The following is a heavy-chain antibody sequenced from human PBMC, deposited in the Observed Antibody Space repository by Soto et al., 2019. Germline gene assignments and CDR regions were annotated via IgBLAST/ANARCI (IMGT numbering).Heavy chain of an antibody. Sequence: TLSLTCTVSGGSISSYYWSWIRQPPGKGLEWIGYIYYSGSTNYNPSLKSRVTISVDTSKNQFSLKLSSVTAADTAVYYCARHGNRDDYGDYPNWFDPWGQGTLVTVSS. CDR2: IYYSGST. V-gene: IGHV4-59*08. CDR1: GGSISSYY. D-gene: IGHD4-17*01. CDR3: ARHGNRDDYGDYPNWFDP. J-gene: IGHJ5*02.